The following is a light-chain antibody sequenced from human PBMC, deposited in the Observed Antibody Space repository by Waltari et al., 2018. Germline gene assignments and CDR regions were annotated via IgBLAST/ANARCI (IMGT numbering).Light chain of an antibody. CDR1: QSLLHRDGETY. CDR2: EVS. J-gene: IGKJ5*01. CDR3: MQSVELPPT. V-gene: IGKV2D-29*01. Sequence: DFVMTQTPLSLSVAPGQPASISCTSSQSLLHRDGETYLYWYLQKPGQPPQLLIYEVSKRFSGVPDRFSGSGSGTDFTLKISRVEADDVGVYYCMQSVELPPTFGRGTRLEIK.